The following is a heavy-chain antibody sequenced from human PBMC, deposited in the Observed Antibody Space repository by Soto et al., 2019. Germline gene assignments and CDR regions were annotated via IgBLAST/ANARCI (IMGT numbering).Heavy chain of an antibody. CDR2: ISWDGGST. Sequence: GGSLRLSCAASGFTFDDYTMHWVRQAPGKGLEWVSLISWDGGSTYYADSVKGRFTISRDNSKNSLYLQMNSLRTEDTALYYCAKDNPYWFDPWRQGTLVTVSS. CDR1: GFTFDDYT. V-gene: IGHV3-43*01. J-gene: IGHJ5*02. CDR3: AKDNPYWFDP.